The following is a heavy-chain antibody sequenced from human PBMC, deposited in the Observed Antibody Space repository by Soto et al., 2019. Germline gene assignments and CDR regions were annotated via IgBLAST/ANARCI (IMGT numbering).Heavy chain of an antibody. J-gene: IGHJ4*02. CDR1: GFTFNNYA. Sequence: GGSMRLSCAAAGFTFNNYAMNWVRQAPGKGLEWVATISATGGSTYYADSVKGRFTISRDNSKNTLYLQMNGLRVEDTAVYYCAKDRLAGNFDYWGQGTQVTVSS. CDR3: AKDRLAGNFDY. CDR2: ISATGGST. V-gene: IGHV3-23*01.